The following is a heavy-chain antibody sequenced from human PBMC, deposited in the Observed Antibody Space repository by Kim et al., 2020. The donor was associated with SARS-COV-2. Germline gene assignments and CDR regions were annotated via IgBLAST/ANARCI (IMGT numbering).Heavy chain of an antibody. CDR1: GFTFSSYS. J-gene: IGHJ4*02. CDR3: ARAHRGPPGYCSGGSCYSPLDS. V-gene: IGHV3-21*01. CDR2: ISSSSSYI. Sequence: GGSLRLSCAASGFTFSSYSMNWVRQAPGKGLEWVSSISSSSSYIYYADSVKGRFTISRDNAKNSLYLQMNSLRAEDTAVYYCARAHRGPPGYCSGGSCYSPLDSWGQGTLVTVSS. D-gene: IGHD2-15*01.